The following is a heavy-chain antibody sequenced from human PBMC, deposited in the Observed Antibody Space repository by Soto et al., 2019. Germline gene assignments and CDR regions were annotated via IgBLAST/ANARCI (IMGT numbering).Heavy chain of an antibody. D-gene: IGHD2-15*01. J-gene: IGHJ4*02. CDR3: ARGRIGAAF. CDR2: MSPNSGKT. CDR1: GYTFTDYN. Sequence: ASVKLSCKASGYTFTDYNVSWVRQASGQGLEWMGWMSPNSGKTGYVEKFQGRVTMTANTSLSTAYMELHSLRSEDTAIYFCARGRIGAAFWGQGTLVTVSS. V-gene: IGHV1-8*01.